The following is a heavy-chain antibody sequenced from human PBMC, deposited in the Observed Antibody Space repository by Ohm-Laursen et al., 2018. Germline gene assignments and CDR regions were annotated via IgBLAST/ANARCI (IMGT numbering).Heavy chain of an antibody. CDR1: GFTFSSYA. CDR3: AKGDAGYWSSTTQH. CDR2: SGSGGST. J-gene: IGHJ1*01. V-gene: IGHV3-23*01. Sequence: SLRLSCAASGFTFSSYAMSWVRQAPGKGLEWVSVSGSGGSTYYADSVKGRFTISRDNSKNTLFLQMNSLRAEDTAVYYCAKGDAGYWSSTTQHWGQGTLVTVSS. D-gene: IGHD2-2*01.